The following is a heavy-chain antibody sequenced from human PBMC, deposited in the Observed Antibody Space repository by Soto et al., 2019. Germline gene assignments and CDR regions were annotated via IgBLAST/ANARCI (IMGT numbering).Heavy chain of an antibody. D-gene: IGHD2-2*01. V-gene: IGHV6-1*01. Sequence: SQTLSLTCAISGDSVSSNSAAWNWIRQSPSRGLEWLGRTYYRSKWYNDYAVSAKSRITINPDTSKNQFSLQLNSVTPEDTAVYYCARDPVYQLPLYEYYGMDVWGQGTTVTVSS. CDR1: GDSVSSNSAA. CDR2: TYYRSKWYN. CDR3: ARDPVYQLPLYEYYGMDV. J-gene: IGHJ6*02.